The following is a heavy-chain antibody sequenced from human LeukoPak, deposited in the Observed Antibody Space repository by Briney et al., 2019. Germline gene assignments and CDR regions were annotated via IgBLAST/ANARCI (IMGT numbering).Heavy chain of an antibody. D-gene: IGHD3-10*01. V-gene: IGHV1-2*02. J-gene: IGHJ3*02. CDR3: ARSRVWFGEPHDAFDI. CDR1: GYTFTGYY. CDR2: INPNSGGT. Sequence: GASVKVSCKASGYTFTGYYMHWVRQAPGQGLEWMGWINPNSGGTNYAQKFQGRVTITRDTSISTAYMELSRLRSDDTAVYYCARSRVWFGEPHDAFDIWGQGTMVTVSS.